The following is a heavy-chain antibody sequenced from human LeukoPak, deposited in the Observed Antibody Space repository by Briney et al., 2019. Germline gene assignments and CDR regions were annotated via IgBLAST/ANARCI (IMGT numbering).Heavy chain of an antibody. CDR1: GFTFSNAW. D-gene: IGHD3-22*01. CDR2: IKSKTDGGTT. CDR3: TTDLPYDSSGYQP. V-gene: IGHV3-15*01. J-gene: IGHJ5*02. Sequence: PGGSLRLSCAASGFTFSNAWMGWVRQAPGKGLEWVGRIKSKTDGGTTDYAAPVKGRFTISRDDPKNTLYLQMNSLKTEDTAVYYCTTDLPYDSSGYQPWGQGTLVTVSS.